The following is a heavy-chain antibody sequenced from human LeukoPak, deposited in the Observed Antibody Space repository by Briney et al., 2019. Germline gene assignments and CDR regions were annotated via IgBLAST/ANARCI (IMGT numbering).Heavy chain of an antibody. Sequence: PSETLSLICTVSGGSISSYYWSWIRQPAGKGLEWIGRIYTSASTNYNPSLKSRVTMSVDMSKSQFSLELSSVTAADTAIYYCTRHKRWLQSPDAFDVWGQGTMVTVSS. V-gene: IGHV4-4*07. CDR1: GGSISSYY. D-gene: IGHD5-24*01. CDR3: TRHKRWLQSPDAFDV. CDR2: IYTSAST. J-gene: IGHJ3*01.